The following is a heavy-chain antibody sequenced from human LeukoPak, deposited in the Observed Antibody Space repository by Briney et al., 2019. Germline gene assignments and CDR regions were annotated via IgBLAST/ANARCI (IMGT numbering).Heavy chain of an antibody. Sequence: GGSLRLSCAASGFTFSNYGMHWVRRAPGKGLEWVAVIWSDGSNKYYADSVRGRFTISRDNSKNTPYLQMNSLRAEDTAVYYCARVTMVAAASYNWFVPWGQGTLVTVSS. CDR2: IWSDGSNK. D-gene: IGHD2-15*01. J-gene: IGHJ5*02. CDR3: ARVTMVAAASYNWFVP. CDR1: GFTFSNYG. V-gene: IGHV3-33*01.